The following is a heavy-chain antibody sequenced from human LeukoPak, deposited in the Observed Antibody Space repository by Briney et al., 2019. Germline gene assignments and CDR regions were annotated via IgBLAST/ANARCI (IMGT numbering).Heavy chain of an antibody. CDR2: IYTSGST. CDR1: GGSISSYY. CDR3: ARDSTVESEFDP. J-gene: IGHJ5*02. Sequence: SETLSLTCTVSGGSISSYYWSWIRQPAGKGLEWIGRIYTSGSTNYNPSLKSRVTMSVDTSKNQFSLKLSSMTAADTAVYYCARDSTVESEFDPWGQGTLVTVSS. D-gene: IGHD4-23*01. V-gene: IGHV4-4*07.